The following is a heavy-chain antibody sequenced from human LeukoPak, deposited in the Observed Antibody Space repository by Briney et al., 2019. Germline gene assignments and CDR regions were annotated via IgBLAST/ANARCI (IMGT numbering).Heavy chain of an antibody. CDR2: IYHSGST. J-gene: IGHJ2*01. CDR1: GGSISSGGYS. Sequence: SETLSLTCAVSGGSISSGGYSWSWIRQPPGKGLEWIGYIYHSGSTCYNPSLKSRVTISVDRSKNQFSLKLSSVTAADTAVYYCARGQATFWYFDLWGRGTLVTVSS. CDR3: ARGQATFWYFDL. D-gene: IGHD5-12*01. V-gene: IGHV4-30-2*01.